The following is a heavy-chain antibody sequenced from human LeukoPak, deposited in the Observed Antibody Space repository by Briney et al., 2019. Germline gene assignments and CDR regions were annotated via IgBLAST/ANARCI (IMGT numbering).Heavy chain of an antibody. J-gene: IGHJ3*02. V-gene: IGHV1-2*02. D-gene: IGHD1-26*01. Sequence: ASVKVSCKASGYTFTGYYMHWVRQAPGQGLEWMGWIKPNSGDINYAQKFQGRVTMTRDTSISTAYMDLSRLISDDTAVYYCARGSESGSYYSGYDGAFDIWGQGTMVTVSS. CDR3: ARGSESGSYYSGYDGAFDI. CDR1: GYTFTGYY. CDR2: IKPNSGDI.